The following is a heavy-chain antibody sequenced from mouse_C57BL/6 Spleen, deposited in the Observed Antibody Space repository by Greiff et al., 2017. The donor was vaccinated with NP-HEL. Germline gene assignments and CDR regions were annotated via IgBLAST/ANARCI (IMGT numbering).Heavy chain of an antibody. CDR2: IYPRDGSP. V-gene: IGHV1-85*01. Sequence: VPLQQSGPELVKPGASVKLSCKASGYTFTSYDINWVKQRPGPGLAWIGWIYPRDGSPKYNEKFKGKATLPVSTSSSTAYRELHSLTSEDSAVYFGARPLYYDPYWYFEVWGTGTTVTVSS. J-gene: IGHJ1*03. CDR1: GYTFTSYD. CDR3: ARPLYYDPYWYFEV. D-gene: IGHD2-4*01.